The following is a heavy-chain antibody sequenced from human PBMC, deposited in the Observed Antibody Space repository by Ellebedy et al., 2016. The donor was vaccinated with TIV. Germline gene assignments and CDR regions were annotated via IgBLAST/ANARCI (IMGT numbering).Heavy chain of an antibody. CDR3: ARESNVILSGLHRGALDI. J-gene: IGHJ3*02. CDR1: GDTLTNHY. V-gene: IGHV1-46*01. Sequence: AASVQVSCKASGDTLTNHYLHWVRQAPGQGPEWLGVIHPGGRYPAFAPNLPVRLTLTRDTATSTLYMELTSLKSEDTDVYYCARESNVILSGLHRGALDIWGEGKMVCVSS. D-gene: IGHD2/OR15-2a*01. CDR2: IHPGGRYP.